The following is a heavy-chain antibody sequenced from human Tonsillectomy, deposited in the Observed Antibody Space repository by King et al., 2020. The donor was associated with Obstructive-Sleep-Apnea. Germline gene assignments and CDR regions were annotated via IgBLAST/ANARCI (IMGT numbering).Heavy chain of an antibody. CDR3: ARTTGSNAFEI. Sequence: QLVQSGAEVKKPGASVKVSCKAAVYIFISYGISWVRQAPGQGREWMGWISGYNWKTIYEQKLQGRVTLRKEKSTSRVYVELRSLRSDDTAVYYCARTTGSNAFEIWGQGTMVTVSS. V-gene: IGHV1-18*01. CDR2: ISGYNWKT. D-gene: IGHD1-1*01. J-gene: IGHJ3*02. CDR1: VYIFISYG.